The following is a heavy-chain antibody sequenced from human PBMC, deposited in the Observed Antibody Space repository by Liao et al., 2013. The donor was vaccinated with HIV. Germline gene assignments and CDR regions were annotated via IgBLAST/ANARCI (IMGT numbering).Heavy chain of an antibody. CDR1: GGSFSGYY. D-gene: IGHD3-3*01. J-gene: IGHJ4*02. Sequence: QVQLQESGPGLVKPSETLSLTCAVYGGSFSGYYWSWIRQPPGKGLEWIGEINHSGSSNYNPSLKSRVTISVDTSKNQFSLKLSSVTAADTAVYYCARHYYDFWSGYYSMYYFDYWGQGTLVTVSS. CDR2: INHSGSS. CDR3: ARHYYDFWSGYYSMYYFDY. V-gene: IGHV4-34*01.